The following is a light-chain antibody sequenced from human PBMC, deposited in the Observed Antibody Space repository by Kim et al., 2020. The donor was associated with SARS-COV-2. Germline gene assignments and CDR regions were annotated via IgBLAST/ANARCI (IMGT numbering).Light chain of an antibody. CDR2: EVS. V-gene: IGLV2-23*02. CDR1: SSDVGSYNL. CDR3: CSYAGSGTVI. Sequence: QSALTQPASVSGSPGQSITISCSGASSDVGSYNLVSWYQQFPGKAPKLIIYEVSKRPSGVSSRFSASKSSNTASLTISGLQAEDEAHYHCCSYAGSGTVIFGGGTQLTVL. J-gene: IGLJ2*01.